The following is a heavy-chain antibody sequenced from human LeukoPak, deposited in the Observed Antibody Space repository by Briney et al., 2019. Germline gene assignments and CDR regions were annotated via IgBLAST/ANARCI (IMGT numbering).Heavy chain of an antibody. CDR3: ARDGRVGYDFWSHWGNWFDP. V-gene: IGHV3-7*01. D-gene: IGHD3-3*01. J-gene: IGHJ5*02. CDR2: IKQDGSEK. CDR1: GFTFSTYW. Sequence: GGSLRLSCAASGFTFSTYWMTWVRQAPGKGLEWVANIKQDGSEKYYVDSVEGRFTISRDNAKNSLYPQMNSLRAEDTAVYYCARDGRVGYDFWSHWGNWFDPWGQGTLVTVSS.